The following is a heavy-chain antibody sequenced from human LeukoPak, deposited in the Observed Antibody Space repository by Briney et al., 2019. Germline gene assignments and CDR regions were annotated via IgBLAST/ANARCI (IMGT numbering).Heavy chain of an antibody. Sequence: GASVKVSCKASGGTFSSYAISWVRQAPGQGLEWMGRIIPILGIANYAQKFQGRVTITADKSTSTAYMGLSSLRSEDTAVYYCARDRDSSGYSDAFDIWGQGTMVTVSS. D-gene: IGHD3-22*01. CDR2: IIPILGIA. J-gene: IGHJ3*02. CDR1: GGTFSSYA. CDR3: ARDRDSSGYSDAFDI. V-gene: IGHV1-69*04.